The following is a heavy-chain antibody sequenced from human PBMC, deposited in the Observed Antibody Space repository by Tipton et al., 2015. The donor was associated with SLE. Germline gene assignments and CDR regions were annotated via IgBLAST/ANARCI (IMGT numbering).Heavy chain of an antibody. Sequence: TLSLTCTVSGGSISSSSYYWGWIRQPPGKGLEWIGSIYYSGSTYYNPSLKSRVTISVDTSKNQFSLKLSSVTAADTAVYYCARAQQWLDGGFDYWGQGTLVTVSS. J-gene: IGHJ4*02. CDR3: ARAQQWLDGGFDY. CDR1: GGSISSSSYY. V-gene: IGHV4-39*07. CDR2: IYYSGST. D-gene: IGHD6-19*01.